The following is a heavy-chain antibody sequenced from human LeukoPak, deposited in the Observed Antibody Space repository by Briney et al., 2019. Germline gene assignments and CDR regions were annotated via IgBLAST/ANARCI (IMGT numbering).Heavy chain of an antibody. D-gene: IGHD2-21*02. V-gene: IGHV3-30*04. CDR1: GFTFSSYA. CDR3: AKDKHIVVVTATLDY. J-gene: IGHJ4*02. CDR2: ISYDGSNK. Sequence: GGSLRLSCAASGFTFSSYAMHWVRQAPGKGLEWVAVISYDGSNKYYADSVKGRFTISRDNSKNTLYLQMNSLRAEDTAVYYCAKDKHIVVVTATLDYWGQGTLVTVSS.